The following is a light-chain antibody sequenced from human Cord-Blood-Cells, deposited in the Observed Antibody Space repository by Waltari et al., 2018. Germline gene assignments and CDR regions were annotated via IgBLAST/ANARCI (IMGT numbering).Light chain of an antibody. CDR1: RLRSYY. V-gene: IGLV3-19*01. J-gene: IGLJ2*01. Sequence: SSELTQDPAVSVALGQTVRITCHGDRLRSYYASWYQQKPGQAPVLVIYGTNNRPSGIPDRFAGSSSGNTASLTITGAQAEDEADYYCNARDSSGNHLVVFGGGTKLTVL. CDR3: NARDSSGNHLVV. CDR2: GTN.